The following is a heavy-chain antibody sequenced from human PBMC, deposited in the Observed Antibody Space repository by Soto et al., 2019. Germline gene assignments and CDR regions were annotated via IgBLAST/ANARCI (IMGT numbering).Heavy chain of an antibody. V-gene: IGHV3-23*01. CDR3: AKEGYCSGGYCSGFDY. CDR2: ISGSGGST. J-gene: IGHJ4*02. Sequence: GGSLRLFCAASGFTFSSYAMSWVRQAPGKGLEWVSAISGSGGSTYYADSVKGRFTISRDNSKNTLYMQMNSLRAEDTAVYYCAKEGYCSGGYCSGFDYWGQGTLVTVSS. CDR1: GFTFSSYA. D-gene: IGHD2-15*01.